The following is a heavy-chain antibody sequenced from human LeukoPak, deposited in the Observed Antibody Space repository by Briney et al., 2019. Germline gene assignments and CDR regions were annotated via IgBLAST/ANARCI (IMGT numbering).Heavy chain of an antibody. V-gene: IGHV4-59*08. D-gene: IGHD3-10*01. CDR3: ARVMVRGVIILNFDY. J-gene: IGHJ4*02. CDR2: ISYSGST. CDR1: GGSISSYY. Sequence: SETLSLTCTVSGGSISSYYWSWIRQPPGKGLEWIGYISYSGSTNYNPSLKSRVTISVDTSKNQFSLKLSSVTAADTAVYYCARVMVRGVIILNFDYWGQGTLVTVSS.